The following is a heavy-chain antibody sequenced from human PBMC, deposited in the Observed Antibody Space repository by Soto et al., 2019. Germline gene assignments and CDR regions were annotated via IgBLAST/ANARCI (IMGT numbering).Heavy chain of an antibody. V-gene: IGHV1-46*01. D-gene: IGHD2-2*01. Sequence: ASVKVSCKASGYTFTSYYMHWVRQAPGQGLEWMGIINPSGGSTSYAQKFQGRVTMTRDTSTSTVYMELSSLRSEDTAVYYCARARGTSCYGANTCPFDPWGQGTLVTVSS. CDR2: INPSGGST. CDR3: ARARGTSCYGANTCPFDP. CDR1: GYTFTSYY. J-gene: IGHJ5*02.